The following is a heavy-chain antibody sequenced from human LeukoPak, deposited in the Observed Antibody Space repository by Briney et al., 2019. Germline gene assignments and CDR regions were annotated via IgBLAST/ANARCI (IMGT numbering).Heavy chain of an antibody. CDR2: ISNSGSTT. V-gene: IGHV3-11*04. D-gene: IGHD1-26*01. CDR3: AVGGNY. J-gene: IGHJ4*02. Sequence: GGSLRLSCAASGFTFSVSYMSWIRQAPGKGLEWLAYISNSGSTTLYTDSVRGRFTISRHNSKNTLYLQMNSLRAEDTAVYYCAVGGNYWGQGTLVTVSS. CDR1: GFTFSVSY.